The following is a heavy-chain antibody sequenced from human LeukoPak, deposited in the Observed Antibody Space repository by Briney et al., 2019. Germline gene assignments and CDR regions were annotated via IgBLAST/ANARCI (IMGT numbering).Heavy chain of an antibody. V-gene: IGHV4-4*02. J-gene: IGHJ4*02. CDR2: VHHSGGT. CDR1: GGSISSSHW. CDR3: ALSYRGYSYGYGY. D-gene: IGHD5-18*01. Sequence: SETLSLTCTVSGGSISSSHWWSWVRQPPGKGLEWIEEVHHSGGTNYNPSLKSRVTTSVDKSKNQFSLKLRFVTAADTAVYYCALSYRGYSYGYGYWGQGTLVTVSS.